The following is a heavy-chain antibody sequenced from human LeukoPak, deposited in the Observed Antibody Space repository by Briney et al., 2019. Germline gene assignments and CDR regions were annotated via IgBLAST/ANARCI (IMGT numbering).Heavy chain of an antibody. D-gene: IGHD1-26*01. CDR3: ARDNSVGGIAWWFDP. CDR1: GGSISSSSYY. CDR2: IHYGGST. Sequence: SETLSLTCTVSGGSISSSSYYWGWIRQPPGKGLEWIGSIHYGGSTYYNPSLKSRVTVSVDTSKNQFSLKLSSVTAADTAVYYCARDNSVGGIAWWFDPWGQGTLVTVSS. V-gene: IGHV4-39*07. J-gene: IGHJ5*02.